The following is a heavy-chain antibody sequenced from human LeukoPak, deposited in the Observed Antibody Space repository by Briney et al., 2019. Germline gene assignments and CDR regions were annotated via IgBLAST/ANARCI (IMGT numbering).Heavy chain of an antibody. CDR2: IKKDGSEK. V-gene: IGHV3-7*01. D-gene: IGHD3-10*01. CDR1: GFTFSSYW. CDR3: AGWRTYDSGSYNY. Sequence: GGSLRLSCAASGFTFSSYWMSWVRQAPGKGLEWVANIKKDGSEKYCVDSVKGRFTVSRDNAKNSLYLQMDSLRADDTALYYCAGWRTYDSGSYNYWGQGTLVTVSS. J-gene: IGHJ4*02.